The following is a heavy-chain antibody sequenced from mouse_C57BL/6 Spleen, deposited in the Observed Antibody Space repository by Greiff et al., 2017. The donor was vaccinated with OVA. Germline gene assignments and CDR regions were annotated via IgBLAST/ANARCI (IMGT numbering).Heavy chain of an antibody. CDR1: GFTFSDYY. Sequence: EVQVVESEGGLVQPGSSMKLSCTASGFTFSDYYMAWVRQVPEKGLEWVANINYDGSSTYYLDSLKSRFIISRDNAKNILYLQMSSLKSEDTATYYCAREGRGNVFDYWGQGTTLTVSS. CDR3: AREGRGNVFDY. J-gene: IGHJ2*01. V-gene: IGHV5-16*01. D-gene: IGHD2-1*01. CDR2: INYDGSST.